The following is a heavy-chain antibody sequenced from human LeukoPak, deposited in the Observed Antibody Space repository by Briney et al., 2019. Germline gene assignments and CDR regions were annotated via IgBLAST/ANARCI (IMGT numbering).Heavy chain of an antibody. J-gene: IGHJ4*02. D-gene: IGHD3-10*01. CDR3: ARGRDTHYYGSGSYYRY. Sequence: GALVKVSCKASGYTFTSYYMHWVRQAPGQGLEWMGIINPSGGSTSYAQKFQGRVTMTRDTSTSTVYMELSSLRSEDTAVYYCARGRDTHYYGSGSYYRYWGQGTLVTVSS. CDR2: INPSGGST. V-gene: IGHV1-46*01. CDR1: GYTFTSYY.